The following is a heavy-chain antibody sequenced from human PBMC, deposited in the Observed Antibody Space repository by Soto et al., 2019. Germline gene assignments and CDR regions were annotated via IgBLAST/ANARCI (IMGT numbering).Heavy chain of an antibody. J-gene: IGHJ4*02. V-gene: IGHV3-23*01. Sequence: GSLRLSCAASGFTFSSYAMSWVRQAPGKGLEWVSAISGSGGSTYYADSVKGRFTISRDNSKNTLYLQMNSLRAEDTAVYYCAKDRGTYYYDSSGYLDYWGQGTLVTVSS. D-gene: IGHD3-22*01. CDR3: AKDRGTYYYDSSGYLDY. CDR2: ISGSGGST. CDR1: GFTFSSYA.